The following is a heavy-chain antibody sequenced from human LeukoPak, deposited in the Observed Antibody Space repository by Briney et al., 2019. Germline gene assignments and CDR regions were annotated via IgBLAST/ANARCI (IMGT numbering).Heavy chain of an antibody. Sequence: GGSLRLSCAASGFTFSSYAMSWVRQAPVKGLEWVSAISGSGGSTYYADSVKGRFTISRDNSKNTLYLQMNSLRAEDTAVYYCAKRGGYGSGSYPYYLDYWGQGTLVTVSS. J-gene: IGHJ4*02. D-gene: IGHD3-10*01. CDR2: ISGSGGST. V-gene: IGHV3-23*01. CDR1: GFTFSSYA. CDR3: AKRGGYGSGSYPYYLDY.